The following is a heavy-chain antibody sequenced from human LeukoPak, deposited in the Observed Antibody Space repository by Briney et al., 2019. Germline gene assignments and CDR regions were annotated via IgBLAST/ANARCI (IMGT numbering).Heavy chain of an antibody. CDR3: ARDPYVSGSYGWLDP. V-gene: IGHV1-2*06. D-gene: IGHD3-10*01. CDR2: INPNSGDT. J-gene: IGHJ5*02. CDR1: GYTFTGYY. Sequence: ASVKVSCKASGYTFTGYYIHWVRQAPGQGLEWMGRINPNSGDTNYAQKFQGRVTMTRDTSISTVYMELSNLSSDDTAVYYCARDPYVSGSYGWLDPWGQGTLVTVSS.